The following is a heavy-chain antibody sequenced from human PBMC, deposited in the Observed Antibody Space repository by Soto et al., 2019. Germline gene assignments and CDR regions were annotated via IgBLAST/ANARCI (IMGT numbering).Heavy chain of an antibody. CDR3: ARVIYSSTWRAFDI. J-gene: IGHJ3*02. Sequence: GGSLRLSCAASGFTFRSYDMHWVRQAAGKGLEWVSGIGTAGDTDYRGSVKGRFTISRENAKKSLYLRMNNLGAGDTAVYYCARVIYSSTWRAFDIWGQGTMVTVSS. V-gene: IGHV3-13*01. CDR2: IGTAGDT. CDR1: GFTFRSYD. D-gene: IGHD6-13*01.